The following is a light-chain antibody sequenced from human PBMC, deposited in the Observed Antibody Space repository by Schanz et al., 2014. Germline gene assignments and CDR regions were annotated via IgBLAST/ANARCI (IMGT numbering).Light chain of an antibody. Sequence: QSALTQPASVSGSPGQSITISCTGTSSDVGGYNSVSWYQQHPGKAPKLMIYDVRNRPSGVSNRFSGSKSGNTASLTVSGLQAEDEADYYCSSYAGSSTWVFGGGTKLTVL. CDR3: SSYAGSSTWV. V-gene: IGLV2-14*01. CDR1: SSDVGGYNS. CDR2: DVR. J-gene: IGLJ3*02.